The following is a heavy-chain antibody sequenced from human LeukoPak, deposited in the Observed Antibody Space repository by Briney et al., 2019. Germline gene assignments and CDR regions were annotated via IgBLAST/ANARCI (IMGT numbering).Heavy chain of an antibody. CDR1: GFTFSSYA. J-gene: IGHJ4*02. CDR2: ISYDGRQK. D-gene: IGHD3-3*01. CDR3: ARDRGDFWSGYYYFDY. Sequence: GGSLRLSCAASGFTFSSYAMHWVRRAPGKGLEWVAVISYDGRQKYYGDSVKGRFTISRDNPKNTLYLQMNSLRDDDTAVYYCARDRGDFWSGYYYFDYWGQGTLVTVSS. V-gene: IGHV3-30-3*01.